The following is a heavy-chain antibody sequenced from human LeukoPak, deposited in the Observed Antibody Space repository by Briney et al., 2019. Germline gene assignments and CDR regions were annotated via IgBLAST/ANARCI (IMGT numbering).Heavy chain of an antibody. V-gene: IGHV1-18*01. CDR3: ASISYGDYSFDY. CDR1: GYTFTSYG. D-gene: IGHD4-17*01. Sequence: ASVKVSCTASGYTFTSYGTSWVRQAPGQGLEWMGWISAYNGNTNYAQKLQGRVTMTTDTSTSTAYMELRSLRSDDTAVYYCASISYGDYSFDYWGQGTLVTVSS. CDR2: ISAYNGNT. J-gene: IGHJ4*02.